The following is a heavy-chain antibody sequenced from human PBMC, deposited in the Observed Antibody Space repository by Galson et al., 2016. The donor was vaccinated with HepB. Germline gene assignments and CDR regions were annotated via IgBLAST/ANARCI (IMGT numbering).Heavy chain of an antibody. J-gene: IGHJ4*02. CDR2: ISFDGSYR. D-gene: IGHD2-21*01. Sequence: SLRLSCAASGFTFRDYGVHWVRQAPGKGLEWVAFISFDGSYRHYADYVKGRFTISRDSSMNTLYLEMNSLRAEGSALYYCAKDVTAYCGVYCPTPFYKWGQGTLVTVSS. V-gene: IGHV3-30*18. CDR1: GFTFRDYG. CDR3: AKDVTAYCGVYCPTPFYK.